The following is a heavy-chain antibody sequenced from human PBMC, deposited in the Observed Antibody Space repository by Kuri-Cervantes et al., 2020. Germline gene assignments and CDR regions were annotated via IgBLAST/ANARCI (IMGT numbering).Heavy chain of an antibody. D-gene: IGHD3-10*01. CDR2: IYYSGST. Sequence: SETLSLTCTVSGGSISSGDYYWSWIRQPPGKGLEWIGYIYYSGSTYYNPSLKSRVTISVDTSKNQFSLKLSSVTAADTAVYYCARDLRPYYGSGSYYNGDPAYWGQGTLVTVSS. CDR1: GGSISSGDYY. J-gene: IGHJ4*02. CDR3: ARDLRPYYGSGSYYNGDPAY. V-gene: IGHV4-30-4*01.